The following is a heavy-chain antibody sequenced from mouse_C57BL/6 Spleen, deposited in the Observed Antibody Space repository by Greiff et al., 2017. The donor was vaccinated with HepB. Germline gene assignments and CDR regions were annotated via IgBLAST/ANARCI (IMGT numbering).Heavy chain of an antibody. V-gene: IGHV1-26*01. CDR1: GYTFTDYY. CDR3: AFYYGYDESYAMDY. D-gene: IGHD2-2*01. CDR2: INPNNGGT. Sequence: VQLQQSGPELVKPGASVKISCKASGYTFTDYYMNWVKQSHGKSLEWIGDINPNNGGTSYNQKFKGKATLTVDKSSSTAYMELRSLTSEDSAVYYCAFYYGYDESYAMDYWGQGTSVTVSS. J-gene: IGHJ4*01.